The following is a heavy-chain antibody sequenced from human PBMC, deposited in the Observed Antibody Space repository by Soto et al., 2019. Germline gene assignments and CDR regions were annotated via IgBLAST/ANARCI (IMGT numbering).Heavy chain of an antibody. CDR2: IYYSGST. J-gene: IGHJ6*03. CDR3: ARVWTTVTTYYYYMDV. D-gene: IGHD4-4*01. Sequence: SETLSLTCTVSGGSISSGGYYWSWIRQHPGKGLEWIGYIYYSGSTYYNPSLKSRVTISVDTSKNQFSLKLSSVTAADTAVYYCARVWTTVTTYYYYMDVWGKGTTVTVS. V-gene: IGHV4-31*03. CDR1: GGSISSGGYY.